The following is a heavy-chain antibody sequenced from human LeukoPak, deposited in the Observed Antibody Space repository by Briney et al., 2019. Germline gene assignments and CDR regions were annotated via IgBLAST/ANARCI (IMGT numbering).Heavy chain of an antibody. CDR3: ARDRGSYRFDY. CDR2: IYYSGST. J-gene: IGHJ4*02. D-gene: IGHD1-26*01. V-gene: IGHV4-38-2*02. Sequence: ASETLSLTCTVSGYSITSGYYWGWIRQPPGKGLEWIGSIYYSGSTYYSPSLKSRVTISVDTSENQFSLKLNSVTAADTAVYYCARDRGSYRFDYWGQGTLVTVSS. CDR1: GYSITSGYY.